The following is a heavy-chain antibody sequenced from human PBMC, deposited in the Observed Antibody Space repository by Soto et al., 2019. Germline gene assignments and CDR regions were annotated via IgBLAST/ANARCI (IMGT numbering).Heavy chain of an antibody. J-gene: IGHJ4*02. D-gene: IGHD3-10*01. CDR2: ISYDGNDK. CDR3: ARDMRHDYASGRLDY. CDR1: GFTFNDFP. V-gene: IGHV3-30-3*01. Sequence: GGSLRLSCVASGFTFNDFPLHWVRQSPGKGLEWVAVISYDGNDKSYSDSVKGRFTISRDNSKSTVYLQTNSLRDDDMAVYHCARDMRHDYASGRLDYLGQGTLVTVSS.